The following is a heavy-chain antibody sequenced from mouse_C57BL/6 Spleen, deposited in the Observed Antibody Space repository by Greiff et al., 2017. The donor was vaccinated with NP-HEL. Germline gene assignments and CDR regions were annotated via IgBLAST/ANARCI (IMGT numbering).Heavy chain of an antibody. J-gene: IGHJ3*01. D-gene: IGHD2-5*01. Sequence: VQLQQSGPGLVQPSQCLSITCTVSGFSLTSYGVHWVRQSPGKGLEWLGVIWSGGSTDYNAAFISRLIISKDNSKSQVFFKMNSLQADDTAIYYCARRGDSNYAWFAYWGQGTLVTVSA. CDR3: ARRGDSNYAWFAY. V-gene: IGHV2-2*01. CDR1: GFSLTSYG. CDR2: IWSGGST.